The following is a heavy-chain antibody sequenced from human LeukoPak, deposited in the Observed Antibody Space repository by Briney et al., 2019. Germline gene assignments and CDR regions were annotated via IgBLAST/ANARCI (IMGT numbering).Heavy chain of an antibody. Sequence: GGSLRLSCAASGFTVSSNYMSWVRQAPGRGLEWVSSISSSTSYKNYADSVKGRFTISRDNAKNSLYLQMNSLRAEDTAVYYCARDYFWEQYYFDYWGQGTLVTVSS. CDR1: GFTVSSNY. V-gene: IGHV3-21*01. CDR2: ISSSTSYK. J-gene: IGHJ4*02. CDR3: ARDYFWEQYYFDY. D-gene: IGHD3-16*01.